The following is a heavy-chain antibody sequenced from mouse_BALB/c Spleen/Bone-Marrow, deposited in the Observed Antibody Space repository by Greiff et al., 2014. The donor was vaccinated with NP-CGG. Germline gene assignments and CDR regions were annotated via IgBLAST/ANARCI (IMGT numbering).Heavy chain of an antibody. Sequence: VQLQQSGAELVKPGASVKLSCTASGFNIKDTYMHWVKQRPEQGLEWIGRIDPANGNTKYDPKLQDKATITADTSSNTAYLQLSSLTSEDTAVYYCANYYYGYYFDYWGQGTTLTASS. CDR2: IDPANGNT. D-gene: IGHD1-1*01. CDR3: ANYYYGYYFDY. J-gene: IGHJ2*01. V-gene: IGHV14-3*02. CDR1: GFNIKDTY.